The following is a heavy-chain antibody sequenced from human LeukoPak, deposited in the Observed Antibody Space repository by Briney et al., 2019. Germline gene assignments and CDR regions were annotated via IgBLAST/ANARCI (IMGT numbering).Heavy chain of an antibody. CDR3: ASNPDYDSSGSPVDY. V-gene: IGHV1-69*05. D-gene: IGHD3-22*01. Sequence: SVKVSCKASGGTFSSYAISWVRQAPGQGLEWMGGIIPIFGTANYAQKFQGRVTITTDESTSTAYMELSSLRSEDTAVYYCASNPDYDSSGSPVDYWGQGSLVTVSS. CDR1: GGTFSSYA. CDR2: IIPIFGTA. J-gene: IGHJ4*02.